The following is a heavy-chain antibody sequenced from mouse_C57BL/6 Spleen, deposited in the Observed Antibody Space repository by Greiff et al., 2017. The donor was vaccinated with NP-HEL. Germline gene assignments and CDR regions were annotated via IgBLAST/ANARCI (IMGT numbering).Heavy chain of an antibody. D-gene: IGHD2-1*01. V-gene: IGHV14-4*01. CDR3: TFQIYYGNYGWYFDV. J-gene: IGHJ1*03. CDR1: GFNIKDDY. CDR2: IDPENGDT. Sequence: EVQLQQSGAELVRPGASVKLSCTASGFNIKDDYMHWVKQRPEQGLEWIGWIDPENGDTEYASKFQGKATITADTSSNTAYLQLSSLTSEDTAVYYSTFQIYYGNYGWYFDVWGTGTTVTVSS.